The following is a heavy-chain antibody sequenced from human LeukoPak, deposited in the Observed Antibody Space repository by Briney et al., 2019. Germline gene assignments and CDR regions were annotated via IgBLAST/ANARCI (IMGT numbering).Heavy chain of an antibody. CDR2: IYYSGST. V-gene: IGHV4-61*01. J-gene: IGHJ4*02. CDR1: GYSISSGFY. CDR3: ARDRRYFSF. Sequence: PSETLSLTCSVSGYSISSGFYWDWIRQPPGKGLEWIGYIYYSGSTNYNPSLKSRVTISVDTSKNQFSLKLSSVTAADTAVYYCARDRRYFSFWGQGTLVTVSS. D-gene: IGHD2/OR15-2a*01.